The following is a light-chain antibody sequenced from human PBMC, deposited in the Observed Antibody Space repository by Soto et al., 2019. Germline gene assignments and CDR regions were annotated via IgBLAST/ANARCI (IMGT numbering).Light chain of an antibody. CDR2: EVS. CDR3: SSYTTTNTYV. CDR1: SSDIGGYKY. J-gene: IGLJ1*01. V-gene: IGLV2-14*01. Sequence: QSALTQPASVSGSPGQSITISCTGTSSDIGGYKYVSWYQQHPGKAPKVMIYEVSNRPSGVSNRFSGSKSGNTASLTISGLQAEDEADYYCSSYTTTNTYVFGTGTKVTVL.